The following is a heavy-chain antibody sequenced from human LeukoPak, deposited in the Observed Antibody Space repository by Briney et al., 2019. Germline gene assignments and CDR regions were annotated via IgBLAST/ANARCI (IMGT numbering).Heavy chain of an antibody. CDR1: GFTFSSYS. Sequence: PGGSLRLSCAASGFTFSSYSMNWVRQAPGRGLEWVSSISSSSSYIYYADSVKGRFTISRDNAKNSLYRQMNSLRAEDTAVYYCARDHGSMVRGVFDYWGQGTLVTVSS. D-gene: IGHD3-10*01. V-gene: IGHV3-21*01. CDR2: ISSSSSYI. CDR3: ARDHGSMVRGVFDY. J-gene: IGHJ4*02.